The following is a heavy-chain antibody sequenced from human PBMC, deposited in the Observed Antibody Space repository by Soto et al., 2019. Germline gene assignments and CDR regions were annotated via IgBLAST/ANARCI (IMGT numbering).Heavy chain of an antibody. V-gene: IGHV3-21*01. CDR1: GFTFSSYS. CDR3: AREDCSGGSCYSDDAFDI. J-gene: IGHJ3*02. D-gene: IGHD2-15*01. CDR2: ISSSSYI. Sequence: GGSLRLSCAASGFTFSSYSMNWVRQAPGKGLEWVSSISSSSYIYYADSVKGRFTISRDNAKNSLYLQMNSLRAEDTAVYYCAREDCSGGSCYSDDAFDIWGQGTMVTVSS.